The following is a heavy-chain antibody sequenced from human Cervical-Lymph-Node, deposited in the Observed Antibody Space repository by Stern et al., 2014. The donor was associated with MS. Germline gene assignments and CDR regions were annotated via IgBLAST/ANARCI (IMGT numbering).Heavy chain of an antibody. CDR3: ARGRGGNYRYYFDY. CDR1: GFTFSSYS. Sequence: EEQMVESGGGLVKPGGSLRLSCAASGFTFSSYSMNWGRQAQGKGLAWGASISSGGSYIYAADSLKRRFTSSRTNAKQSMYLQMNSLRAEDTAVYYCARGRGGNYRYYFDYWAQVTLVTVSS. D-gene: IGHD4-23*01. CDR2: ISSGGSYI. J-gene: IGHJ4*02. V-gene: IGHV3-21*01.